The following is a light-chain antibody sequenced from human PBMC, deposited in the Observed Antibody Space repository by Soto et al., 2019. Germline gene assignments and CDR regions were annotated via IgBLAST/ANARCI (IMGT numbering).Light chain of an antibody. Sequence: QSVLTQPRSVSGFPGQSVTISCTGTSSDVGGYNYVSWYQQHPGKAPQLMIYDVTERPSGVPNRFSGSKSGNTASLTISGLQTEDEADYYCCSYAGRYTYVFGTGTKLTVL. V-gene: IGLV2-11*01. CDR3: CSYAGRYTYV. CDR2: DVT. CDR1: SSDVGGYNY. J-gene: IGLJ1*01.